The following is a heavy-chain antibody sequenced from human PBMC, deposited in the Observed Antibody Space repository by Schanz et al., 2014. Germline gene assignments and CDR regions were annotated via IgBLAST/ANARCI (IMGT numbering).Heavy chain of an antibody. D-gene: IGHD3-16*02. CDR2: IGYLGDT. J-gene: IGHJ3*02. CDR3: TRSYYDVSWGSYRFRAFDT. V-gene: IGHV3-13*01. Sequence: EVQLVESGGGLVQPGGSLRLSCAASGFTLSNSDMHWVRQGTGKGLEWVTTIGYLGDTYYPDSVKGRFTVSRDSGQNSLYLQMNSLRAGGTAIYFCTRSYYDVSWGSYRFRAFDTWGQGTTVIVSS. CDR1: GFTLSNSD.